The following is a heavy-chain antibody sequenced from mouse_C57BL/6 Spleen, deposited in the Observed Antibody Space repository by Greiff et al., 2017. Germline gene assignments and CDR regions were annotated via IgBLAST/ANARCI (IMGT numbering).Heavy chain of an antibody. CDR3: ARLGYSNYVYYAMDY. CDR1: GYAFSSSW. J-gene: IGHJ4*01. V-gene: IGHV1-82*01. Sequence: VMLVESGPELVKPGASVKISCKASGYAFSSSWMNWVKQRPGKGLVWIGRIYPGDGATNYNGKFKGKATLTADKSSSTSYMQLSSLTSDDSAVYFCARLGYSNYVYYAMDYWGQGTSVTDSS. CDR2: IYPGDGAT. D-gene: IGHD2-5*01.